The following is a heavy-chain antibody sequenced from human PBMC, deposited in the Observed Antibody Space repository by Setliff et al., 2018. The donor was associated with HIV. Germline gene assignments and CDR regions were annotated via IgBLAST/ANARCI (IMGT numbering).Heavy chain of an antibody. CDR1: GGSFSSYG. Sequence: EASVKVSCKASGGSFSSYGLSWVRQAPGQGLEWMGGIMPIFGTANYIQKFQGRVTITADKSTTTAYMELSSLRSEDTAVYYCAREIYGGNSRPFDYWGQGTLVTVSS. D-gene: IGHD4-17*01. J-gene: IGHJ4*02. CDR2: IMPIFGTA. V-gene: IGHV1-69*06. CDR3: AREIYGGNSRPFDY.